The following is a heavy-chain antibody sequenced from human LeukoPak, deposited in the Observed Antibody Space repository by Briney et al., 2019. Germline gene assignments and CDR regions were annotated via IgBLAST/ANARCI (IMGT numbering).Heavy chain of an antibody. J-gene: IGHJ4*02. CDR3: ARLGFGRMVRGVIALFDY. V-gene: IGHV5-51*01. D-gene: IGHD3-10*01. Sequence: GESLKISCKGSGYSFTSYWIGWVRQMPGKGLEWMGIIYPGDSDTRYSPSFQGQVTISADKSISTAYLQWSSLKASDTAMYYCARLGFGRMVRGVIALFDYWGQGTLVTVSS. CDR1: GYSFTSYW. CDR2: IYPGDSDT.